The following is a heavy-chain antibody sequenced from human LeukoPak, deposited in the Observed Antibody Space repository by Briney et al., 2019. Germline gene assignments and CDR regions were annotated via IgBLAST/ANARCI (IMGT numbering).Heavy chain of an antibody. V-gene: IGHV1-24*01. Sequence: ASVKVSCKVSGYTLTELSMHWVRQAPGKGLEWMGGFDPEDGETIYAQKFQGRVTMTRDTSTSTVYMELSSLRSEDTAVYYCARDRGYSSSHFDYWGQGTLVTVSS. CDR3: ARDRGYSSSHFDY. J-gene: IGHJ4*02. CDR2: FDPEDGET. CDR1: GYTLTELS. D-gene: IGHD6-6*01.